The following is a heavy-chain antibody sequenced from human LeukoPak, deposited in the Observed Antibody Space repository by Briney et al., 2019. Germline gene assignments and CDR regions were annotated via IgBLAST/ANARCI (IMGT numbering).Heavy chain of an antibody. Sequence: EASVKVSCKASEYSFNSYYMHWVRQAPGQGLEWMGMINPGGGTTTHTQKFQGRVTMTSDTSTSTVHMQLSSLRSDDTATYYCATDSSGWFPPHYFYYAMDVWGQGTTITVSS. J-gene: IGHJ6*02. D-gene: IGHD6-19*01. CDR2: INPGGGTT. V-gene: IGHV1-46*02. CDR1: EYSFNSYY. CDR3: ATDSSGWFPPHYFYYAMDV.